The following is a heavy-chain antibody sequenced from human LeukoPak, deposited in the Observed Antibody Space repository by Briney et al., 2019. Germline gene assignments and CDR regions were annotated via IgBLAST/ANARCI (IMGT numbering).Heavy chain of an antibody. Sequence: ASVKVSCKASGGTFSSFAISWVRQAPGQGLEWMGRIIPILGIANYAQKFQGRVTITADKSTSTAYMELSSLRSEDTAVYYCARGQVAVAAADYWGQGTLVTVSS. J-gene: IGHJ4*02. CDR1: GGTFSSFA. V-gene: IGHV1-69*04. D-gene: IGHD6-19*01. CDR2: IIPILGIA. CDR3: ARGQVAVAAADY.